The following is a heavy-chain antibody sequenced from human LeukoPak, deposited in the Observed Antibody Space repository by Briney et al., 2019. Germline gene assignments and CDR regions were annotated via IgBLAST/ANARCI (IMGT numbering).Heavy chain of an antibody. CDR1: GFTFSSYS. CDR3: ARDRWFGDI. V-gene: IGHV3-21*01. J-gene: IGHJ3*02. Sequence: GGSLRLSCAASGFTFSSYSMNWVRQAPGKGLEWVSSISSSSSYIYYAVSVKGRFTISRDNAKNSLYLQMNSLRAEDTAVYYCARDRWFGDIWGQGRMVTVSS. D-gene: IGHD3-10*01. CDR2: ISSSSSYI.